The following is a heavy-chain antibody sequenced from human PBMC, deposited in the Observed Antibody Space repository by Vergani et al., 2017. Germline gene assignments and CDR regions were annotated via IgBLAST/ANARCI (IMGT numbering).Heavy chain of an antibody. CDR3: ARLVYGQQLGAHYYYYYGMDV. J-gene: IGHJ6*02. D-gene: IGHD6-13*01. CDR2: IYPGDSDT. V-gene: IGHV5-51*01. CDR1: GYSFTSYW. Sequence: EVQLVQSGAEVKKPGASLKISCKGSGYSFTSYWIGWVRQMPGKGLEWMGIIYPGDSDTRYSPSFQGQVTISADKSISTAYLQWSSLTASDTAMYYCARLVYGQQLGAHYYYYYGMDVWGQGP.